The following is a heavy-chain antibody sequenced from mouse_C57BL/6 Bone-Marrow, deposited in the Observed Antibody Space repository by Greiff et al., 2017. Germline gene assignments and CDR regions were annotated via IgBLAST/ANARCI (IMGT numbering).Heavy chain of an antibody. V-gene: IGHV1-26*01. J-gene: IGHJ2*01. CDR3: AYGVDY. CDR2: INPNNGGT. D-gene: IGHD1-1*02. Sequence: VQLQQSGPELVKPGASVKISCKASGYTFTDYYMNWVKQSHGKSLEWIGDINPNNGGTSYNQKFKGKATLTVDKSSSTAYMELRSLTSEDSAVYYCAYGVDYGGQGTTLTVSS. CDR1: GYTFTDYY.